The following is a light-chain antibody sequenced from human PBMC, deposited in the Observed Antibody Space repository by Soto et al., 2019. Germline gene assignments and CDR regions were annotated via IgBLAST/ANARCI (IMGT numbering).Light chain of an antibody. CDR3: STYTSASTS. V-gene: IGLV2-14*01. Sequence: QSVLTQPASVSGSPGQSIIISCSGTEVGAHRFVSWYQQVPGTAPKLLIYEVIKRPSGISPRFSGSKAGNTASLTISGLQADDEADYFCSTYTSASTSFGGGTKLTVL. CDR2: EVI. CDR1: EVGAHRF. J-gene: IGLJ2*01.